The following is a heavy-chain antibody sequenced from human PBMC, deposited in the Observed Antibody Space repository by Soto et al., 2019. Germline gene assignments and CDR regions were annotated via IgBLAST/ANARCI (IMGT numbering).Heavy chain of an antibody. CDR2: IKSKTDGRTT. J-gene: IGHJ6*02. CDR3: SAPSGSYYYYYGMDV. Sequence: GGSLRLSCAASGFTFSNAWMSWVRQAPGKGLEWVGRIKSKTDGRTTDYAAPVKGRFTISRDDSKNTLYLQMNSLKTEDTAVYYCSAPSGSYYYYYGMDVWGQGTTVTVSS. V-gene: IGHV3-15*01. CDR1: GFTFSNAW. D-gene: IGHD1-26*01.